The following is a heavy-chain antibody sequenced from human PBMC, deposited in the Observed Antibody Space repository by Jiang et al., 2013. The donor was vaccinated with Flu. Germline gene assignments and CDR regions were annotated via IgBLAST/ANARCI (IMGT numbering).Heavy chain of an antibody. D-gene: IGHD1-1*01. CDR3: ARDQKLELRYYSYYHGMDV. Sequence: SSVKVSCEASGGNFRTHVINWVRQAPGQGLEWVGRIIPALGLASYGHNFQGRVTITADSSTSTAYLELSSLRSDDTAVYFCARDQKLELRYYSYYHGMDVWGQGTTVTVSS. J-gene: IGHJ6*02. CDR1: GGNFRTHV. CDR2: IIPALGLA. V-gene: IGHV1-69*04.